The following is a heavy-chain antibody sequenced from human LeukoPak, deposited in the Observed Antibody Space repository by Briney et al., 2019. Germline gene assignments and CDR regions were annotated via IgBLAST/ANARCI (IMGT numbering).Heavy chain of an antibody. Sequence: SETLSLTCTVSGGSISSYYWSWIRQPPGKGLEWIGYIYYSGSTNYNPSLKSRVTISVDTSKNQFSLKLSSVTAADTAVYYCAREGDSSSWYGWFDPWGQGTLVTVSS. V-gene: IGHV4-59*12. CDR2: IYYSGST. CDR3: AREGDSSSWYGWFDP. D-gene: IGHD6-13*01. CDR1: GGSISSYY. J-gene: IGHJ5*02.